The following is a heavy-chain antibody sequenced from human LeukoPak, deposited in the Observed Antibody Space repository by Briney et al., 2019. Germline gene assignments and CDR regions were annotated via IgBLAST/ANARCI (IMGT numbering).Heavy chain of an antibody. CDR3: ARDREPDAFDI. J-gene: IGHJ3*02. V-gene: IGHV3-48*03. CDR1: GFTFSGYE. CDR2: ISSSAGSI. Sequence: GGSLRLSCAASGFTFSGYEMNWVRQAPGNGLVWVSYISSSAGSIYYADSVKGRFTISRDNTKNSLYLQMNSLRAEDTAVYYCARDREPDAFDIWGQGTMVTVSS. D-gene: IGHD1-26*01.